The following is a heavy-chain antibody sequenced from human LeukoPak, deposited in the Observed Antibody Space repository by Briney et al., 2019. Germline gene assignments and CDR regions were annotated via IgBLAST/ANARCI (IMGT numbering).Heavy chain of an antibody. Sequence: SVKVSCKASGGTFSSYTISWVRQAPGQGPEWMGRIIPILGIANYAQKFQGRVTITADKSTSTAYMELSSLRSEDTAVYYCARDTVAGTGDYWGQGTLVTVSS. D-gene: IGHD6-19*01. CDR1: GGTFSSYT. CDR2: IIPILGIA. CDR3: ARDTVAGTGDY. V-gene: IGHV1-69*04. J-gene: IGHJ4*02.